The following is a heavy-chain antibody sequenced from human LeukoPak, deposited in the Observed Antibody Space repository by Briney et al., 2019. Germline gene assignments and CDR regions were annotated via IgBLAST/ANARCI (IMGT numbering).Heavy chain of an antibody. Sequence: SETLSLTCTVSGGSVSSGSYYWSWIRQPPGKGLEWIGYIYYSGSTNYNPSLKSRVTISVDTSKNQFSLKLSSVTAADTAVYYCARGRWELRFNYWGQGTLVTVSS. D-gene: IGHD1-26*01. CDR3: ARGRWELRFNY. V-gene: IGHV4-61*01. CDR1: GGSVSSGSYY. J-gene: IGHJ4*02. CDR2: IYYSGST.